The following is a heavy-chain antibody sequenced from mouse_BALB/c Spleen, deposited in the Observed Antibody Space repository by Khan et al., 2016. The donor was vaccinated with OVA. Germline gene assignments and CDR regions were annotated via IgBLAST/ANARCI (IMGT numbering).Heavy chain of an antibody. CDR1: GYSITSGYA. Sequence: EVQLQESGPGLVKPSQSLSLTCTVTGYSITSGYAWNWIRQFPGNKLEWMGYISYSGVTCYTPSLKSRISITRDTSKNQFFLQLNSVTTEDTATDYCARGNYYGYYFDYWGQGTTLTVSS. D-gene: IGHD1-1*01. CDR3: ARGNYYGYYFDY. CDR2: ISYSGVT. V-gene: IGHV3-2*02. J-gene: IGHJ2*01.